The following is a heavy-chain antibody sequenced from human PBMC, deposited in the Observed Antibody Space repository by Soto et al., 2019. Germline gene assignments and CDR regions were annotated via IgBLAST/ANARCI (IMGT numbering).Heavy chain of an antibody. CDR1: AFTFSDDY. CDR2: ISSSGSTI. Sequence: GGSLRLSYAASAFTFSDDYMSWLRQAPGKGLVWVSYISSSGSTIYYADSVKGRFTISRDNAKNSLYLQMNSLRAEDTAVYYCAREVATTFDYWGQGTLVTVSS. V-gene: IGHV3-11*01. D-gene: IGHD5-12*01. J-gene: IGHJ4*02. CDR3: AREVATTFDY.